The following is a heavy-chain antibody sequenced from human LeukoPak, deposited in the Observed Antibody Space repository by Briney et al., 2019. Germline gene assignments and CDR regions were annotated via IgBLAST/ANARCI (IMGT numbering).Heavy chain of an antibody. J-gene: IGHJ6*02. D-gene: IGHD6-19*01. CDR2: IFPIFGIA. V-gene: IGHV1-69*04. CDR3: ASVAHQNYYYYGMDV. CDR1: GGTFSSYA. Sequence: ASVPVSRQDSGGTFSSYAISWVRQAPGQGLEWVGRIFPIFGIANYAHKFQGRVTITAHKSTSTAYMELSSLRSEHRAVYYCASVAHQNYYYYGMDVWGQGTTVTVSS.